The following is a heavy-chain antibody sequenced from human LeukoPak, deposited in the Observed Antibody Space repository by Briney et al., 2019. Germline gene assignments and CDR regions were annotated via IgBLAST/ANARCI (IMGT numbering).Heavy chain of an antibody. V-gene: IGHV3-74*01. Sequence: GGSLRLSCAASGFTFSSYAMSWVRQPPGRGPVWVSRISGDGTNTRYADSVRGRFTVSRDNAKNSLYLQMNSLRAEDTAVYYCARVGAFWSGYSLDYWGQGTLVTVSS. CDR3: ARVGAFWSGYSLDY. CDR1: GFTFSSYA. CDR2: ISGDGTNT. D-gene: IGHD3-3*01. J-gene: IGHJ4*02.